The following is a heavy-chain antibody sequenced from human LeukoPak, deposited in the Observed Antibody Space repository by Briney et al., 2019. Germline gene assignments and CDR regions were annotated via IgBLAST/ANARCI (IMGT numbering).Heavy chain of an antibody. J-gene: IGHJ6*03. V-gene: IGHV4-59*01. CDR3: ARAWYYQLLAVDYYYYMDV. CDR1: GGSISSYY. CDR2: IYYSGST. Sequence: SETLSLTCTVSGGSISSYYWSWIRQPPGKGLEWIGYIYYSGSTNYNPSLKSRVTISVDTSKNQFSLKLSSVTAADTAVYYCARAWYYQLLAVDYYYYMDVWGKGTTVTVSS. D-gene: IGHD2-2*01.